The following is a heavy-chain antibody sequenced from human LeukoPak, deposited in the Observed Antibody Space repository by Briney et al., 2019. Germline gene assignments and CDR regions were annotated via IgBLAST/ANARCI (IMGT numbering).Heavy chain of an antibody. V-gene: IGHV1-69*13. J-gene: IGHJ4*02. CDR1: GGTFSSYA. Sequence: ASVKVSCKASGGTFSSYANSWVRHAPGQGLEWMVGIIPIFGTANYAQKFQGRVTITADESTSTAYMELSSLRSEDTAVYYCARDRGYSYGATDYWGQGTLVTVSS. CDR2: IIPIFGTA. D-gene: IGHD5-18*01. CDR3: ARDRGYSYGATDY.